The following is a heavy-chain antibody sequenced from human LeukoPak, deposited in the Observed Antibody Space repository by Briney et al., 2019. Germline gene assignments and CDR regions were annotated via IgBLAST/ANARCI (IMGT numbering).Heavy chain of an antibody. Sequence: GGSLRLSCAASGFTFSNAWMGWVRQAPGKGLEWVANIKQDGSEKYYVDSVKGRFTISRDNAKNSLYLQMNSLRAEDTAVYYCARDMRDSSGYYFREPNAFDIWGQGTMVTVSS. D-gene: IGHD3-22*01. CDR1: GFTFSNAW. J-gene: IGHJ3*02. V-gene: IGHV3-7*01. CDR2: IKQDGSEK. CDR3: ARDMRDSSGYYFREPNAFDI.